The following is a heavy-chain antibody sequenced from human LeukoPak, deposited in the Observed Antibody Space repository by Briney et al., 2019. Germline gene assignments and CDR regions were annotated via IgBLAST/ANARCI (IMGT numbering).Heavy chain of an antibody. V-gene: IGHV3-23*01. Sequence: GGTLRLSCVASGFTLGNYGMTWVRQAPGKGLEWVSGIGGIAGGTHYAESVKGRFTISRDNSKNTLYLQMNSLRSEDTAVYYCAKDGLKLQKYYFEYWGQGTLVTVSS. J-gene: IGHJ4*02. D-gene: IGHD4-11*01. CDR1: GFTLGNYG. CDR3: AKDGLKLQKYYFEY. CDR2: IGGIAGGT.